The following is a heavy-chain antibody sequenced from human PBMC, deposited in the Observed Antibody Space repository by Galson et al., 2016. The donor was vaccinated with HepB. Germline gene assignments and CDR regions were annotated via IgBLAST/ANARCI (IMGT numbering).Heavy chain of an antibody. J-gene: IGHJ6*03. Sequence: SLRLSCAASGFTFSSYAMQWVRQAPGKGLEWVAVISSGGSNKYYADSVKGRFAISRDNSKNTLFLQMNSLRAEDTAVYYCARDGATAMVFYYYYNMDVWGKGTTVTVAS. V-gene: IGHV3-30*09. CDR2: ISSGGSNK. CDR1: GFTFSSYA. CDR3: ARDGATAMVFYYYYNMDV. D-gene: IGHD5-18*01.